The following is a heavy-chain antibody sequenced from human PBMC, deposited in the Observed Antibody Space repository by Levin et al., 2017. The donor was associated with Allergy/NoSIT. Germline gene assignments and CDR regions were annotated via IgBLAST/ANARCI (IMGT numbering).Heavy chain of an antibody. J-gene: IGHJ6*02. Sequence: SVKVSCKASGGTFSSYAISWVRQAPGQGLEWMGGIIPIFGTANYAQKFQGRVTITADKSTSTAYMELSSLRSEDTAVYYCAGGHRKMAYYYYGMDVWGQGTTVTVSS. CDR2: IIPIFGTA. CDR3: AGGHRKMAYYYYGMDV. V-gene: IGHV1-69*06. CDR1: GGTFSSYA. D-gene: IGHD5-24*01.